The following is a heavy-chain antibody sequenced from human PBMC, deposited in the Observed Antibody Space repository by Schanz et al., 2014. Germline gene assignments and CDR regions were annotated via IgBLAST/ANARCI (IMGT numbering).Heavy chain of an antibody. V-gene: IGHV3-23*01. CDR1: GFTFSNHA. CDR3: AKHVRSLTGNDY. D-gene: IGHD3-9*01. CDR2: ISGSGDST. Sequence: EVHLLESGGGLVQPGGSLRLSCAASGFTFSNHALSWVRQAPGKGLEWVSAISGSGDSTHYADSVKGRFIISRDNSKNTLYLQVNSLRAEDTAVYYCAKHVRSLTGNDYWGQGTLVTVSS. J-gene: IGHJ4*02.